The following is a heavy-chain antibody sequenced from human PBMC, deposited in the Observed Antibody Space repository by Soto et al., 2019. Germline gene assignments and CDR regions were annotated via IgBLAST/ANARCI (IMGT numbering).Heavy chain of an antibody. J-gene: IGHJ4*02. Sequence: LVESGGGLVKPGGSLRLSCAASGFTFSDHFMSWVRQAPGKGLEWISYISSSTTTMYYADSVKGRFTISRDNAKNSLYLQMNSLRAEDTAVYYCARSRKFNFCSSDYWGQGTLVTVSS. D-gene: IGHD3-3*01. CDR2: ISSSTTTM. CDR3: ARSRKFNFCSSDY. V-gene: IGHV3-11*01. CDR1: GFTFSDHF.